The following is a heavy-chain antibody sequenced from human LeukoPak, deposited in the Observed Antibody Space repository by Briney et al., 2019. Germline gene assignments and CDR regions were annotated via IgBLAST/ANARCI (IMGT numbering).Heavy chain of an antibody. CDR2: INAGNGNT. CDR1: GYTFTSYA. J-gene: IGHJ3*02. D-gene: IGHD6-19*01. CDR3: ARSVLAVAGTGAFDI. V-gene: IGHV1-3*03. Sequence: ASVKVSCKASGYTFTSYAMHCVRQAPGQRLEWMGWINAGNGNTKYSQEFQGRVTITRDTSASTAYMELSSLRSEDMAVYYCARSVLAVAGTGAFDIWGQGTMVTVSS.